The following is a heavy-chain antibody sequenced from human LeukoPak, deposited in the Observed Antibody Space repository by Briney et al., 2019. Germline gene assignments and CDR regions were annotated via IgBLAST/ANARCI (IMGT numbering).Heavy chain of an antibody. D-gene: IGHD7-27*01. CDR3: AREKTGDVDY. Sequence: GASVKVSCKASGFTSYYMHWVRQAPGHGLEWIGIINPSVDSTFYAQKFQGRVTVTRDTSTSTVYMELSSLTSEDTAVYFCAREKTGDVDYWGQGTLVTVSS. J-gene: IGHJ4*02. V-gene: IGHV1-46*01. CDR1: GFTSYY. CDR2: INPSVDST.